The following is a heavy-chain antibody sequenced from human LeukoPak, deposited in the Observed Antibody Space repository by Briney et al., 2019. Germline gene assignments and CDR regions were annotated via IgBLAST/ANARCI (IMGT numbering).Heavy chain of an antibody. V-gene: IGHV3-11*04. D-gene: IGHD3-16*01. Sequence: GGSLRLSCAASGFTFSDYYMSWLRQAPGRRLEWVSTIKGIGPTTYYADSVKGRFTISRDNARNSLFLQMSSLRADDTAIYYCARAGELRYMDVWGKGTAVTVSS. J-gene: IGHJ6*03. CDR1: GFTFSDYY. CDR3: ARAGELRYMDV. CDR2: IKGIGPTT.